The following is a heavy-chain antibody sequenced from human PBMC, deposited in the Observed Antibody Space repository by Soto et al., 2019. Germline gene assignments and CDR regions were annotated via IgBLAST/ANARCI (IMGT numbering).Heavy chain of an antibody. Sequence: SETLSLTCTVSGGSISSSSYYWGWIRQPPGKGPEWIGSIYYSGSTYYNPSLKSRVTISVDTSKNQFSLKLSSVTAADTAVYYCARQVDMITFGGVIVTPYYFDYWGQGTLVTVSS. V-gene: IGHV4-39*01. CDR1: GGSISSSSYY. CDR2: IYYSGST. D-gene: IGHD3-16*02. CDR3: ARQVDMITFGGVIVTPYYFDY. J-gene: IGHJ4*02.